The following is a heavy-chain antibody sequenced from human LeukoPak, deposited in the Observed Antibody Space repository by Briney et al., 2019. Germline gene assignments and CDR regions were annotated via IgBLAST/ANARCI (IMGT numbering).Heavy chain of an antibody. CDR1: GASISGSGYY. Sequence: SETLSLTCAVSGASISGSGYYLGWIRQPPGKGLEWIGNIYYTGNTYYNASLQSRVTISIDTSKNQFSLRLNSVTAADTAVYYCAAPGTRGYTNAFPSFFHSWGQGTLVIVSS. V-gene: IGHV4-39*03. J-gene: IGHJ4*02. D-gene: IGHD5-18*01. CDR3: AAPGTRGYTNAFPSFFHS. CDR2: IYYTGNT.